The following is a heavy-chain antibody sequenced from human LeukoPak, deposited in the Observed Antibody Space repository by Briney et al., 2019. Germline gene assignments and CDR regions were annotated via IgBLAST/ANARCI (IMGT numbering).Heavy chain of an antibody. D-gene: IGHD4-11*01. V-gene: IGHV3-66*01. Sequence: PGGSLRLSCAASGFDVMTNYMSWVHQAPGEGLEWVSVISRGADTYYADSVKGRFIIYRDSSTNTVYLQMDRLRAEDTAVYFCVKETPGTTMYYWGQGTLVTVSS. J-gene: IGHJ4*02. CDR2: ISRGADT. CDR3: VKETPGTTMYY. CDR1: GFDVMTNY.